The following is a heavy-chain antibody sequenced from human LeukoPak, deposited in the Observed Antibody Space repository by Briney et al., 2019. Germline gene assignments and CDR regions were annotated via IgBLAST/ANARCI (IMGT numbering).Heavy chain of an antibody. CDR2: IRSKAYGETA. CDR1: GFTFSNYS. D-gene: IGHD1-1*01. Sequence: GGSLRLSCAASGFTFSNYSMNWVRQAPGKGLEWVGFIRSKAYGETADYAASVKDSFTISRDDSKAIAYLQMNSLKTADTAVYHCTRDRGAYNLYDYWGQGTLVTVSS. J-gene: IGHJ4*02. V-gene: IGHV3-49*04. CDR3: TRDRGAYNLYDY.